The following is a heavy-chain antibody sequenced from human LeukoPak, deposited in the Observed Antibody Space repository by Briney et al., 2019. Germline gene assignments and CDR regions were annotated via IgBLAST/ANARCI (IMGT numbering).Heavy chain of an antibody. CDR1: GYSFTSYW. J-gene: IGHJ5*02. CDR3: ARTLDFGVVITGDNWFDP. Sequence: GESLKISCKGSGYSFTSYWIGWVRQMPGKGLEWMGIIYPGDSDTRYSPSFQGQVTISADKSISTAYLQWSSLKASDTAMYYCARTLDFGVVITGDNWFDPWGQGTLVTVSS. CDR2: IYPGDSDT. V-gene: IGHV5-51*01. D-gene: IGHD3-3*01.